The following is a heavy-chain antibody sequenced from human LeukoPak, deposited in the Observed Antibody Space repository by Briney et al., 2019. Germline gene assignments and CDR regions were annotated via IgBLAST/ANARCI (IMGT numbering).Heavy chain of an antibody. CDR3: ATSSDAPANM. J-gene: IGHJ4*02. CDR1: GFTFSTYW. CDR2: IRQDGSAK. V-gene: IGHV3-7*01. D-gene: IGHD2-2*01. Sequence: GGSLRLSCAVSGFTFSTYWMSWVRQAPGKGLEWVANIRQDGSAKYYVDSVRGRFTISRDNAKNSLYLQTNSLRAEDTGVYYCATSSDAPANMWGQGTLVTVSS.